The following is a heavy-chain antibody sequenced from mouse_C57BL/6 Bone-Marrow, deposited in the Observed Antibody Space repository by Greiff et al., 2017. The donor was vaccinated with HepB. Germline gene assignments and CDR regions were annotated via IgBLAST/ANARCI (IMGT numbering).Heavy chain of an antibody. V-gene: IGHV1-64*01. J-gene: IGHJ4*01. D-gene: IGHD1-1*01. CDR2: IHPNSGST. CDR3: AISTVVAGPYAMDY. CDR1: GYTFTSYW. Sequence: VQLQQPGAELVKPGASVKLSCKASGYTFTSYWMHWVKQRPGQGLEWIGMIHPNSGSTNYNEKFKSKATLTVDKSSSTAYMQLSSLTSEDSAVYYCAISTVVAGPYAMDYWGQGTSVTVSS.